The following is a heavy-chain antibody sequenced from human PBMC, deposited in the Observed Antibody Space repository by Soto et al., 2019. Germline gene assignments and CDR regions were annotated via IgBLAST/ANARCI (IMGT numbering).Heavy chain of an antibody. CDR2: ISAHNGNT. Sequence: QVHLVQSGAEVKKPGASVKASCKGSGYTFTSYGITWARQAPGQGLEWMGWISAHNGNTDYAQKLQGRVTVTRDTSTSTAYMELRSLRSDDTAVYYCARGRYGDYWGQGALVTVSS. J-gene: IGHJ4*02. D-gene: IGHD1-1*01. CDR3: ARGRYGDY. CDR1: GYTFTSYG. V-gene: IGHV1-18*01.